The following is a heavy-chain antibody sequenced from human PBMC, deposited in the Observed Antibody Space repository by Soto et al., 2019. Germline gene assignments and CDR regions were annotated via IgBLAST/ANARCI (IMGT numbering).Heavy chain of an antibody. CDR2: IIPIFGTA. CDR1: GGTFSSYA. J-gene: IGHJ5*02. V-gene: IGHV1-69*06. CDR3: ARPFGYCSSTSCYYNWFDP. Sequence: SVKVSCKASGGTFSSYAISWVRQAPGQGLEWMGGIIPIFGTANYAQKFQGRVTITADKSTSTAYMELSSLRSEDTAVYYCARPFGYCSSTSCYYNWFDPWGHGTLVTVSS. D-gene: IGHD2-2*01.